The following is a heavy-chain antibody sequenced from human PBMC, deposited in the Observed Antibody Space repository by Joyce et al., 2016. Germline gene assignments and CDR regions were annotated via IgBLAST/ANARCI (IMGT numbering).Heavy chain of an antibody. CDR1: GYTFTSYA. J-gene: IGHJ3*02. CDR3: ARLYNYYGSGSWDAFDI. V-gene: IGHV1-3*01. Sequence: QVQLVQSGAEVKEPGASVKVSCKASGYTFTSYAMHWVRQAPGQRLEWMGGVNADNGDTKYSQKFQGRVSITRDTSATTAYMELSSLRSEDTAMYFCARLYNYYGSGSWDAFDIWGQGTMVTVSS. CDR2: VNADNGDT. D-gene: IGHD3-10*01.